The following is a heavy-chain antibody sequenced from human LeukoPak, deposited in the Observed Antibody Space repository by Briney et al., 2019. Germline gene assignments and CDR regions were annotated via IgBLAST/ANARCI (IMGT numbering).Heavy chain of an antibody. CDR2: IYTSGST. CDR3: ARGVRYYYDSSGYYYRWFDP. D-gene: IGHD3-22*01. Sequence: SETLSLTCTVSGGSISSYYWSWIRQPAGKGLEWIGRIYTSGSTNYNPSLKSRVTMSVDTSKNQFSLKLSSVTAADTAVYYCARGVRYYYDSSGYYYRWFDPWGQGTLVTVSS. CDR1: GGSISSYY. V-gene: IGHV4-4*07. J-gene: IGHJ5*02.